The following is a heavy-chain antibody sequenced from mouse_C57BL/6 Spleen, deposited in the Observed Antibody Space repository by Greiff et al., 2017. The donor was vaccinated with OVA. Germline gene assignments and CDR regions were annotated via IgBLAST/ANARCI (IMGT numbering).Heavy chain of an antibody. J-gene: IGHJ2*01. CDR2: IYPGDGDT. V-gene: IGHV1-82*01. CDR3: ARFSFDY. D-gene: IGHD6-2*01. CDR1: GYAFSSSW. Sequence: QVQLKESGPELVKPGASVKISCKASGYAFSSSWMNWVKQRPGKGLEWIGRIYPGDGDTNYNGKFKGKATLTADKSSSTAYMQLSSLTSEDSAVYFCARFSFDYWGQGTTRTVSS.